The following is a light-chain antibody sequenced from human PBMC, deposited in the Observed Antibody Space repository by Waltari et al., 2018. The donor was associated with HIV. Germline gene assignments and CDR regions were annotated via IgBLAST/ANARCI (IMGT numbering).Light chain of an antibody. CDR3: CSYAGSFVV. CDR1: SSDVGIYKL. V-gene: IGLV2-23*01. Sequence: QYALTQPASASGSPGQAIIISRTGTSSDVGIYKLLPWYQQSPGKAPKLIIYEGSKRPSGVSTRFSGSKSGNTAFLTISGLQTEDEADYYCCSYAGSFVVFGGGTKLTVL. J-gene: IGLJ2*01. CDR2: EGS.